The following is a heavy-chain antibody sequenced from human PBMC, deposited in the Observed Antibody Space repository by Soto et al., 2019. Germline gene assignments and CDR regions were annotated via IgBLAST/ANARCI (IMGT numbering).Heavy chain of an antibody. D-gene: IGHD2-2*02. CDR2: ISYDGSNK. Sequence: PGGFLRLSCAASGFTFSNYGMHWVRQAPGKGLEWVAVISYDGSNKYYADSVKGRSTISRDNSKNTLYLQMNTLTTEDTAVYYCANQFISISTPRYWGQGTLVTVSS. CDR1: GFTFSNYG. J-gene: IGHJ4*02. CDR3: ANQFISISTPRY. V-gene: IGHV3-30*18.